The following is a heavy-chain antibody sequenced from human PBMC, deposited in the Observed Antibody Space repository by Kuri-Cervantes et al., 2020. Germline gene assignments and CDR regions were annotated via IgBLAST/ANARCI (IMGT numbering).Heavy chain of an antibody. V-gene: IGHV4-39*01. J-gene: IGHJ5*02. CDR2: IYYSGST. D-gene: IGHD3-16*02. CDR1: GGSISSYY. Sequence: SETLSLTCTVSGGSISSYYWGWIRQPPGKGLEWIGSIYYSGSTYYNPSLKSRVTISVDTSKNQFSLKLSSVTAADTAVYYCARRVHDYVWGSYRYLYNWFDPWGQGTLVTVSS. CDR3: ARRVHDYVWGSYRYLYNWFDP.